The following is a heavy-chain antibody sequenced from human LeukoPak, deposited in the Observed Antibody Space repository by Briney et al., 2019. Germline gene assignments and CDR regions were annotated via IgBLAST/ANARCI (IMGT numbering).Heavy chain of an antibody. J-gene: IGHJ4*02. CDR3: ASPYFDF. Sequence: PSETLSLTCTLSGGSISSSSYYWGWIRQPPGKGLEWIGSIYYSGSTYYNPSPKSPITISIDTSKNQFSLRLSSVTAGDTAVYYCASPYFDFWGQGTLVTVSS. V-gene: IGHV4-39*07. CDR2: IYYSGST. CDR1: GGSISSSSYY.